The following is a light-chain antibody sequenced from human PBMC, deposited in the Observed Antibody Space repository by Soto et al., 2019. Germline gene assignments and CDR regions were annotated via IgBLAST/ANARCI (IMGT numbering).Light chain of an antibody. CDR1: QSVSSNF. CDR2: GAS. J-gene: IGKJ2*01. CDR3: QQYGDWPPET. V-gene: IGKV3-20*01. Sequence: EIVMTQSPGTLSLSPGERATLSCRASQSVSSNFLAWYQQRPGQAPRLLMDGASSRAAGIPDRFSGSGSGTDFTLTISSLQSEDVAVYYCQQYGDWPPETFGQGTKLEI.